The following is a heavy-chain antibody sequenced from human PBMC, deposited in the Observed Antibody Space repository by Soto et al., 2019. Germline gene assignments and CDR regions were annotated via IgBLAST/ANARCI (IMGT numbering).Heavy chain of an antibody. CDR1: GFTFSSYG. CDR3: AKDYDILTGYYGVFDY. CDR2: ISYDGSNK. V-gene: IGHV3-30*18. J-gene: IGHJ4*02. Sequence: GGSLRLSCAASGFTFSSYGMHWVRQAPGKGLEWVAVISYDGSNKYYADSVKGRFTISRDNSKNTLYLQMNSLRAEDTAVYYCAKDYDILTGYYGVFDYWGQGTLVTVSS. D-gene: IGHD3-9*01.